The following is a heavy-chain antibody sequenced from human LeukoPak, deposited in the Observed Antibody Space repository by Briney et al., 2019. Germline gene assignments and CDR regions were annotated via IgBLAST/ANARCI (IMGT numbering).Heavy chain of an antibody. Sequence: PGRSLRLSCAASGFTFDDYAMHWVQQAPGKGLEWVSGISWNSGSIGYADSVKGRFTISRDNAKNSLYLQMNSLRAEDTALYYCAKDRVGYYYYGMDVWGQGTTVTVSS. CDR3: AKDRVGYYYYGMDV. J-gene: IGHJ6*02. CDR2: ISWNSGSI. CDR1: GFTFDDYA. V-gene: IGHV3-9*01.